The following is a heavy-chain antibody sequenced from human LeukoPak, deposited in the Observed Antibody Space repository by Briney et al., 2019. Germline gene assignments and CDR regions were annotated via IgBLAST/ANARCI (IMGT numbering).Heavy chain of an antibody. CDR3: ARWGYLNWFDP. CDR1: GGSISSYY. V-gene: IGHV4-59*01. Sequence: NPSETLSLTCTVSGGSISSYYWSWIRQPPGKGLEWIGYIYYSGSTNYNPSLKSRVTMSVDTSINQFSPKLSSVTAAGTAVYYCARWGYLNWFDPWGQGTLVTVSS. CDR2: IYYSGST. J-gene: IGHJ5*02. D-gene: IGHD3-16*02.